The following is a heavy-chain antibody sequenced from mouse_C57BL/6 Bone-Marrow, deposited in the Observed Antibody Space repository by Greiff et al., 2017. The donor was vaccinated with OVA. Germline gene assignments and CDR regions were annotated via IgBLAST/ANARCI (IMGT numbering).Heavy chain of an antibody. CDR2: INPNNGGT. CDR3: ARDKPGFAY. V-gene: IGHV1-18*01. J-gene: IGHJ3*01. Sequence: SGPELVKPGASVQIPCKASGYTFTDYNMDWVKQSHGKSLEWIGDINPNNGGTIYNQKFKGKATLTVDKSSSTAYMELRSLTSEDTAVYYCARDKPGFAYWGQGTLVTVSA. CDR1: GYTFTDYN.